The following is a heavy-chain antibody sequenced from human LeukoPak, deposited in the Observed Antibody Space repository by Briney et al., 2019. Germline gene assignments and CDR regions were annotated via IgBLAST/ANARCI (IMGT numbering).Heavy chain of an antibody. V-gene: IGHV4-34*01. D-gene: IGHD4-23*01. CDR1: GGSFSGYY. CDR3: ARGRGGKYK. J-gene: IGHJ4*02. Sequence: SETLSLTCAVYGGSFSGYYWSWIRQPPGKGLEWIGETNHSGSTNYNPSLESRVTISVDTSKNQFSLKLSPVTAADTAVYYCARGRGGKYKWGQGTLVTVSS. CDR2: TNHSGST.